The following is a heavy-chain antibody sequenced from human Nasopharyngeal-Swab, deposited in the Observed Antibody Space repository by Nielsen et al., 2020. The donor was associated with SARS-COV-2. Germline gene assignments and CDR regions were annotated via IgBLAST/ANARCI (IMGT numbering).Heavy chain of an antibody. CDR2: ISYDGRNK. Sequence: GGSLRLSCAASGFTFSSYAMHWVRQAPGKGLKRVAVISYDGRNKYYADSVKGRFTISRDNSKNTLYLQMNSLRAEDTAVYYCASSPLDSNDYYYGFDYWGQGTLVTVSS. CDR3: ASSPLDSNDYYYGFDY. CDR1: GFTFSSYA. D-gene: IGHD3-22*01. J-gene: IGHJ4*02. V-gene: IGHV3-30*04.